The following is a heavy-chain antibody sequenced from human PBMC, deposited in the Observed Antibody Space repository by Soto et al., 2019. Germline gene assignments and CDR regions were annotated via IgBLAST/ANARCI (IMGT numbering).Heavy chain of an antibody. CDR3: ARDKGRGQLGGKHYYALDV. Sequence: QVQLVQSGAEVLKPGSSVKLSCKTSGDTFETFAISWVRQAPGQGLEWMGGIIPIFRTPDYTQKFQGRVTITADVSTSKDYMELSSLRSEDTAVYYCARDKGRGQLGGKHYYALDVWGQGTTVTVSS. V-gene: IGHV1-69*12. CDR2: IIPIFRTP. CDR1: GDTFETFA. J-gene: IGHJ6*02. D-gene: IGHD1-1*01.